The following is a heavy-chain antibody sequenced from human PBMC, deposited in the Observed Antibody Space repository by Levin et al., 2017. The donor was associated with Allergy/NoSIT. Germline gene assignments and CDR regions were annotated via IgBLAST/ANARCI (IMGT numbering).Heavy chain of an antibody. CDR1: GFTFSGSA. V-gene: IGHV3-73*01. D-gene: IGHD5-24*01. CDR2: IRSKANSYAT. Sequence: HPGESLKISCAASGFTFSGSAMHWVRQASGKGLEWVGRIRSKANSYATAYAASVKGRFTISRDDSKNTAYLQMNSLKTEDTAVYYCTSPDGYNSNPFDYWGQGTLVTVSS. CDR3: TSPDGYNSNPFDY. J-gene: IGHJ4*02.